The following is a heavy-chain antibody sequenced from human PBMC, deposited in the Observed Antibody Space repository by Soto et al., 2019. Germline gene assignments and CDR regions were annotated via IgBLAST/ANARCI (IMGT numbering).Heavy chain of an antibody. CDR2: ISWNSGAL. Sequence: EVQLVESGGGLVQPGRSLRLSRAASGFTFDDYAMHWVRQAPGKGLEWVSYISWNSGALGYADSVKGRFTISRDNAKNSLYLQMNSLRAEDTALYYCAKAPGYSTSDGYMDVWGKGTTVTVSS. V-gene: IGHV3-9*01. CDR1: GFTFDDYA. D-gene: IGHD6-6*01. J-gene: IGHJ6*03. CDR3: AKAPGYSTSDGYMDV.